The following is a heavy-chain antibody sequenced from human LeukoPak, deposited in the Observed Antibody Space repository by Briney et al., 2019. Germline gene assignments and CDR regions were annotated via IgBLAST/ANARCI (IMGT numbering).Heavy chain of an antibody. J-gene: IGHJ4*02. CDR3: ARRGYHDYSGFDY. CDR2: ISYDGSNK. CDR1: GFTFSSYA. D-gene: IGHD1-26*01. Sequence: PGGSLRLSCAASGFTFSSYAMHWVRQAPGKGLEWVAVISYDGSNKYYADSVKGRFTISRDNSKNTLYLQMNSLRAEDTALYYCARRGYHDYSGFDYWGQGTLVTVSS. V-gene: IGHV3-30*04.